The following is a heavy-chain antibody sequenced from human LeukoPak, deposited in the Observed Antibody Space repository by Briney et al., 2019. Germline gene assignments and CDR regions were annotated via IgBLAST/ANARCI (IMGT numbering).Heavy chain of an antibody. CDR3: ARTWSGQSSPDY. J-gene: IGHJ4*02. CDR2: IIPIFGTA. V-gene: IGHV1-69*05. CDR1: GGTFSSYA. Sequence: SVKVSCKASGGTFSSYAISWVRQAPGQGLEWMGGIIPIFGTANYAQKLQGRVTMTTDTSTSTAYMELRSLRSDDTAVYYCARTWSGQSSPDYWGQGTLVTVSS. D-gene: IGHD3-3*01.